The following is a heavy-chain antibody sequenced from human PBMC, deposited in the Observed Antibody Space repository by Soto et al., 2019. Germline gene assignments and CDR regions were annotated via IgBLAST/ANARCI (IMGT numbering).Heavy chain of an antibody. D-gene: IGHD6-19*01. CDR1: GFIFSSYS. CDR2: ISSSSSTI. J-gene: IGHJ4*02. Sequence: GGSLRLSCAASGFIFSSYSMNWVRQAPGKGLEWVSYISSSSSTIYYADSVKGRFTISRDNAKNSLYLQMNSLRAEDTAVYYCAIDVYSSGLYYFDYWGQVTLVTVSS. V-gene: IGHV3-48*01. CDR3: AIDVYSSGLYYFDY.